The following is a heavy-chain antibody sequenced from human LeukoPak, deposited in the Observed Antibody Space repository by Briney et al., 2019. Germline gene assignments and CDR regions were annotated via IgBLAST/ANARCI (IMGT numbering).Heavy chain of an antibody. D-gene: IGHD1-26*01. Sequence: SETLSLTCTVSGGSINGYYWSWIRQPPGKGLEWIGYIYYSGATNYNPSLKSRVTMSVDTSNNQFSLKLSSVTAADTAVYYCARFSGSWSFYFDYWGQGTLVTVSS. CDR3: ARFSGSWSFYFDY. CDR2: IYYSGAT. J-gene: IGHJ4*02. V-gene: IGHV4-59*12. CDR1: GGSINGYY.